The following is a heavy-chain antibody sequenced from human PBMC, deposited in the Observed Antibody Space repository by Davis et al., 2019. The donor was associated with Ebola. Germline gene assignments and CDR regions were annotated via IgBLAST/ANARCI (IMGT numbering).Heavy chain of an antibody. Sequence: GESLKISCAASGFSVGTKYMSWVRQAPGKGLEWVATIYGGGTTYYTDSVEGRFTISRDNSKNMLSLQMNSLRAEDTAAYYCVSGQHSSLETPIDYWGQGTLVTVSS. D-gene: IGHD6-19*01. CDR1: GFSVGTKY. J-gene: IGHJ4*02. CDR2: IYGGGTT. V-gene: IGHV3-53*01. CDR3: VSGQHSSLETPIDY.